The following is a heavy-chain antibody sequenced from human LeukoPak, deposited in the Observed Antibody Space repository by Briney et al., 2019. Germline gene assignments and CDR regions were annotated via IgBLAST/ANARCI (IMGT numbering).Heavy chain of an antibody. Sequence: GGSLRLSCAASGFTFSTYNMNWVRQAPGKGLEWVAYITLSSTAIYYADSVRGRFTISRDNSKNTLYLQMNSLRAEDTAVYYCAKDPQYGSGSYFLDYWGQGTLVTVSS. J-gene: IGHJ4*02. CDR3: AKDPQYGSGSYFLDY. V-gene: IGHV3-48*01. CDR1: GFTFSTYN. CDR2: ITLSSTAI. D-gene: IGHD3-10*01.